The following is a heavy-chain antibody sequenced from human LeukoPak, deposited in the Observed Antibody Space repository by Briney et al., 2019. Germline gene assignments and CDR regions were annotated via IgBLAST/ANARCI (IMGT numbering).Heavy chain of an antibody. CDR3: TAGYCSGGSCYSWTSEYYFDY. CDR2: IVGGSASNT. Sequence: GGSLRLSCAASGFTFSNYGMSWVRQAPGKGPEWVSTIVGGSASNTYYPDSVKGRFTISRDNSKNTLFLQMNSLKTEYTAVYYCTAGYCSGGSCYSWTSEYYFDYWGQGTLVTVSS. V-gene: IGHV3-23*01. CDR1: GFTFSNYG. J-gene: IGHJ4*02. D-gene: IGHD2-15*01.